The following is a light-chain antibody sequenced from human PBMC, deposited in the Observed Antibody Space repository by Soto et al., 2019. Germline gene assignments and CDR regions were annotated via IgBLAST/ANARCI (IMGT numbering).Light chain of an antibody. CDR3: QQLNDFPPT. J-gene: IGKJ4*01. CDR1: QDISSC. Sequence: IQLTQSPSSLSASVGDRVTITCRASQDISSCLAWYQHRPGESPTLLISAASTLQGGVPSRFRGSGSGTDFTLIISSLQPEDFATYFCQQLNDFPPTFGGGTKVEI. CDR2: AAS. V-gene: IGKV1-9*01.